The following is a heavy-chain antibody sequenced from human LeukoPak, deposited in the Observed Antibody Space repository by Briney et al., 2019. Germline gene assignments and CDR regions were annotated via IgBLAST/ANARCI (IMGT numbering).Heavy chain of an antibody. CDR1: GGSFSGYY. D-gene: IGHD5-24*01. J-gene: IGHJ4*02. V-gene: IGHV4-34*01. CDR3: ARGWKRWLQSYYFDY. Sequence: RPSETLSLTCAVYGGSFSGYYWSWIRQPPGKGLEWIGEINHSGSTNYNPSLKSRVTISVDTSKNQFSLKLSSVTAADTAVYYCARGWKRWLQSYYFDYWGQGTLVTVSS. CDR2: INHSGST.